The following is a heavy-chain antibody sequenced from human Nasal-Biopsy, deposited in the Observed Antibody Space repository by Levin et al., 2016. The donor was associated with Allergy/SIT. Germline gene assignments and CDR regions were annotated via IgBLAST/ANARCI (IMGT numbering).Heavy chain of an antibody. J-gene: IGHJ4*02. CDR3: VRDWGRTPNDYNDH. CDR1: GFMFSTFW. D-gene: IGHD3-16*01. V-gene: IGHV3-7*03. Sequence: GESLKISCEASGFMFSTFWMTWVRQAPGKGLEWVATIKEDGSQKYYVDSVKGRFIISRDNAKNSLDLQLSSLRVEDTARYYCVRDWGRTPNDYNDHWGQGTVVIVSS. CDR2: IKEDGSQK.